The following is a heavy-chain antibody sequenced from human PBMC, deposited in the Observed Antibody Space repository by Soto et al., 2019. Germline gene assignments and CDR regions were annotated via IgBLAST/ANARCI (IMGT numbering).Heavy chain of an antibody. J-gene: IGHJ4*02. CDR3: AKDSRGYNRPSDY. CDR1: GFTFSYYA. V-gene: IGHV3-23*01. Sequence: EVQLLESGGGLVQPGGSLRLSCAGSGFTFSYYALSWVRQAPGKGLEWVSGIGGDGGYTYFADSVKGRFTISRDNSKNTLYLQVNSLRAEDTAIYYCAKDSRGYNRPSDYWGQGTLVTVSS. CDR2: IGGDGGYT. D-gene: IGHD3-22*01.